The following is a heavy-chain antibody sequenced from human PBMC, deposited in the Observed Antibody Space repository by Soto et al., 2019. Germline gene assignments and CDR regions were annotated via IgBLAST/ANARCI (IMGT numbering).Heavy chain of an antibody. CDR1: GGSINSDDSY. CDR3: ARDRQSEIVAMLASNGMDV. CDR2: IYDSETT. V-gene: IGHV4-30-4*01. Sequence: QVQLKESGPGLVKPSQTLSLTCTVSGGSINSDDSYWSWLRQPPGRGLEWIGYIYDSETTYYNPSLKSRVTISVATSKNQFSLKLNSVTAADTAVYYCARDRQSEIVAMLASNGMDVWGQGTTVIVSS. J-gene: IGHJ6*02. D-gene: IGHD5-12*01.